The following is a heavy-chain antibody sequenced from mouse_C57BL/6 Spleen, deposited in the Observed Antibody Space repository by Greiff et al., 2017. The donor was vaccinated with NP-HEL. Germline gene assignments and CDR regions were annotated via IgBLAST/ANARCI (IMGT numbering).Heavy chain of an antibody. CDR1: GYTFTSYW. Sequence: QVQLQQPGAELVRPGSSVKLSCKASGYTFTSYWMHWVKQRPIQGLEWIGNIDPSDSETHYNQKFKDKATLTVDKSSSTAYMQLSSLTSDDSAGYYCARWGGYGAMDYWGQGTSVTVSS. V-gene: IGHV1-52*01. D-gene: IGHD1-1*02. J-gene: IGHJ4*01. CDR3: ARWGGYGAMDY. CDR2: IDPSDSET.